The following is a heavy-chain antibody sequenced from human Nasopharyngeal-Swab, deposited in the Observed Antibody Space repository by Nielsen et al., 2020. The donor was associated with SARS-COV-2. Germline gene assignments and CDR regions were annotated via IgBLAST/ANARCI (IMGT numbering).Heavy chain of an antibody. J-gene: IGHJ4*02. CDR2: IYYSGST. CDR1: GGSISRYY. CDR3: ARRETIVGSFDY. Sequence: SETLSLTCTGSGGSISRYYGTWIRQSPGKGLEWIGYIYYSGSTDYNPSLKGRVTISVDTSKNQFSLKLNSVTAADTAVYYCARRETIVGSFDYWGQGTLVTVSS. D-gene: IGHD1-26*01. V-gene: IGHV4-59*08.